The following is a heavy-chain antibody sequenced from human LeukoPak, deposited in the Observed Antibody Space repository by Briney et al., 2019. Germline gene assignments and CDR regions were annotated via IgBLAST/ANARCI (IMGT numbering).Heavy chain of an antibody. D-gene: IGHD2/OR15-2a*01. Sequence: GRSLRLSCAASGFTFSSYAMHWVRQAPGKGLEWVAVISYDGSNKYYADSVKGRFTISRDNSKNTLYLQMNSLRAEDTAVYYCARDLSSRWPAYYFDYWGQGTLVTVSS. CDR1: GFTFSSYA. V-gene: IGHV3-30-3*01. CDR2: ISYDGSNK. CDR3: ARDLSSRWPAYYFDY. J-gene: IGHJ4*02.